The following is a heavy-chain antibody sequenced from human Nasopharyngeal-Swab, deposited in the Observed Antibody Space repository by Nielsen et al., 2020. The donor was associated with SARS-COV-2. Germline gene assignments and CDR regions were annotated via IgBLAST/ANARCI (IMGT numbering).Heavy chain of an antibody. J-gene: IGHJ6*02. D-gene: IGHD3-10*01. V-gene: IGHV3-73*01. CDR2: IRSKANSYAT. CDR3: TRALEGSGPSSYYGMDV. Sequence: WIRQPPGKGLEWVGRIRSKANSYATAYAASVKGRFTISRDDSKNTAYLQMNSLKTEDTAVYYCTRALEGSGPSSYYGMDVWGQGTTVTVSS.